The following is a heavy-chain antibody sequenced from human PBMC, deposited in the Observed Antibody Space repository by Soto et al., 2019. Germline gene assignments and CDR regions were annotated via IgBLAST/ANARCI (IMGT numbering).Heavy chain of an antibody. CDR2: ISYDGRNK. CDR1: GFTFSSYG. CDR3: VADYVATDTFDI. D-gene: IGHD3-10*02. J-gene: IGHJ3*02. Sequence: QVQLVESGGGVVQPGRSLRLTCAASGFTFSSYGMHWVRQAPGKGLEWVAVISYDGRNKYYADSVKGRFTISRDNSKNTLYLQMNSLRAEDTAVYYCVADYVATDTFDIWGQGTMVTVSS. V-gene: IGHV3-30*03.